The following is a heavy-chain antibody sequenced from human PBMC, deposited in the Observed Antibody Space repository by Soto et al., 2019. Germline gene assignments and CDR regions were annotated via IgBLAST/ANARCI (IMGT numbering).Heavy chain of an antibody. CDR2: ISAYNGNT. D-gene: IGHD6-19*01. J-gene: IGHJ6*03. V-gene: IGHV1-18*01. CDR1: GYSFTNYG. CDR3: ARDRGVAPPVAGNTHYYYYMGV. Sequence: ASVKVSCKASGYSFTNYGITWVRQAPGQGFEWMGWISAYNGNTKYAQKLQGRVTMTTDASTSTAYLELRSLTSDDTAVYYCARDRGVAPPVAGNTHYYYYMGVWGKETTVTVAS.